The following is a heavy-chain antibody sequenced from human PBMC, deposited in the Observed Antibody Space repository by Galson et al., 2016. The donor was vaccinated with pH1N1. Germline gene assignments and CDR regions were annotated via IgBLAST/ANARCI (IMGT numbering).Heavy chain of an antibody. Sequence: RLSCAASGFTFSGSAMRWVRQASGNGLEWVGRIRSKADSYATAYAASMKGRFTISRDDSKNTTFLQMNSLNTEDTAVYYCTRSRGYGFDYWGQGTLVTVSS. J-gene: IGHJ4*02. CDR1: GFTFSGSA. V-gene: IGHV3-73*01. CDR2: IRSKADSYAT. D-gene: IGHD5-12*01. CDR3: TRSRGYGFDY.